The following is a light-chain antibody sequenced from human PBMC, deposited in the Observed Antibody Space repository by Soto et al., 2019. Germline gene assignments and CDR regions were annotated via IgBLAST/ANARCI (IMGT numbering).Light chain of an antibody. Sequence: QSELTQPASVSGSPGQSTTISCTGTSSDVGGYNYVSWYQHHPGKAPKLMIYDVSNRPSGVSNRFSGSKSGNTASLTISGLQPEVEADYYCCSYTTSNTRQIVFGTGTKVTVL. CDR2: DVS. CDR3: CSYTTSNTRQIV. CDR1: SSDVGGYNY. V-gene: IGLV2-14*03. J-gene: IGLJ1*01.